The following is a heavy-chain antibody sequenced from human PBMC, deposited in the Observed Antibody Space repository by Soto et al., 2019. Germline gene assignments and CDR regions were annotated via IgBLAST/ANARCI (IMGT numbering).Heavy chain of an antibody. D-gene: IGHD3-22*01. V-gene: IGHV1-3*01. CDR1: GYTFTSYA. CDR3: ARDQGTYYYDSSGYSFDY. Sequence: GASVKVSCKASGYTFTSYAMHWVRQAPGQRLEWMGWINASNGNTKYAQKFQGRVTMTRDTSTSTVYMELSSLRSEDTAVYYCARDQGTYYYDSSGYSFDYWGQGTLVTVSS. CDR2: INASNGNT. J-gene: IGHJ4*02.